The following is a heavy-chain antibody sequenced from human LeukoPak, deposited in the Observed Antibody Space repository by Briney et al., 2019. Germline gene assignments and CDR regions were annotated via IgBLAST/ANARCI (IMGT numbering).Heavy chain of an antibody. V-gene: IGHV4-59*08. CDR3: AKTLDYYGSGSYPSYYYGMDV. J-gene: IGHJ6*02. D-gene: IGHD3-10*01. CDR1: GGSISSYY. Sequence: SETLSLTCTVSGGSISSYYWSWIRQPPGKGLEWIGYIYYSGSTNYNPSLKSRVTISVDTSKNQFSLKLSSVTAADTAVYYCAKTLDYYGSGSYPSYYYGMDVWGQGTTVTVSS. CDR2: IYYSGST.